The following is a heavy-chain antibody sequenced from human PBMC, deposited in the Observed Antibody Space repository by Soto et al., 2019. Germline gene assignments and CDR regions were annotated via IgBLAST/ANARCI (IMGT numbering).Heavy chain of an antibody. CDR3: ARVYSTSTSFYNLDV. D-gene: IGHD2-2*02. V-gene: IGHV4-59*07. CDR2: IYYSGNT. CDR1: GGSISSYY. Sequence: SDTVSLTGTVCGGSISSYYWSWIRQPPGKGLEWIGYIYYSGNTIYNPPLKSRATITLDTSKNQSSLHLSSVTAADPAVYSCARVYSTSTSFYNLDVCGQGTALPVS. J-gene: IGHJ6*02.